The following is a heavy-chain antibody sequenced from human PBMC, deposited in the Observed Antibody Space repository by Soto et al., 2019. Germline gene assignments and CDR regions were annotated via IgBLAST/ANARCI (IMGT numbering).Heavy chain of an antibody. J-gene: IGHJ6*02. Sequence: ICCQGSGDRCNTYWIAWVRQITGKGLEWTGITHPGDSETRYSPSFEGQVTISADKSISTAYLQWSSLKASDTAMYYCARQGRDGHNQGYGMDVWGQGTTVTVSS. CDR3: ARQGRDGHNQGYGMDV. CDR1: GDRCNTYW. V-gene: IGHV5-51*01. CDR2: THPGDSET.